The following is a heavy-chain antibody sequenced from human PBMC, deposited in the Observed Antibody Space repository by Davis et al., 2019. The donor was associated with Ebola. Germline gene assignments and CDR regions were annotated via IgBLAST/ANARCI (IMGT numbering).Heavy chain of an antibody. CDR2: IYYDGRT. CDR3: ARGVFGAFFDS. Sequence: PSETLSLTCTVSGDSFSRYYWTWIRQPPGKGLQWIGYIYYDGRTKENPSLKTRVTMSIDTAKNQFSLQLTSVTAADTAVYYCARGVFGAFFDSWGQGALVTVSS. J-gene: IGHJ4*02. V-gene: IGHV4-59*01. D-gene: IGHD3-10*01. CDR1: GDSFSRYY.